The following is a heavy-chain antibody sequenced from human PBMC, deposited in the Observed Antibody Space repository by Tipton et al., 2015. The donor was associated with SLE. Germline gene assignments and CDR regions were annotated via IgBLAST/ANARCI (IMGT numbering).Heavy chain of an antibody. CDR3: ARDGIAVSGRGYFDC. D-gene: IGHD6-19*01. CDR2: IYHSGST. Sequence: TLSLTCAVYDGSFSGYYWSWIRQPPGKGLEWIGYIYHSGSTYYNPSLKSRVTISVDTSKNQFSLKLSSVTAADTAVYYCARDGIAVSGRGYFDCWGQGILVTVSS. V-gene: IGHV4-34*01. CDR1: DGSFSGYY. J-gene: IGHJ4*02.